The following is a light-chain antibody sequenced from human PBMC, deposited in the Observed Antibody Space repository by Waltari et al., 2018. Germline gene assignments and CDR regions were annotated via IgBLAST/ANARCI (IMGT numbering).Light chain of an antibody. V-gene: IGKV1-9*01. CDR3: QQLNSYPLT. J-gene: IGKJ4*01. CDR2: SAS. Sequence: IQLTQSPSFLSASVRDRVTITCRASQGIHNYLAWYQQKPGKAPKLLIYSASTLQSGVPSRFSGSGSGTEFSLTISSLQPEDFATYYCQQLNSYPLTFGGGTKVEIK. CDR1: QGIHNY.